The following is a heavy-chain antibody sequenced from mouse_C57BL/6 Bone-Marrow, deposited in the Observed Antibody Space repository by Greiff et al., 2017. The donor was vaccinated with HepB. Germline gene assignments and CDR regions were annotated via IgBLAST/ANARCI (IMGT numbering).Heavy chain of an antibody. CDR1: GYTFTSYW. CDR3: ARHYYGSRQRYAMDY. Sequence: QVQLQQPGTELVKPGASEKLSCKASGYTFTSYWMHWVKQRPGQGLEWIGNINPSNGGTNYNEKFKSKATLTVDKSSSTAYMQLSSLTSEDSAVYYCARHYYGSRQRYAMDYWGQGTSVTVSS. V-gene: IGHV1-53*01. CDR2: INPSNGGT. J-gene: IGHJ4*01. D-gene: IGHD1-1*01.